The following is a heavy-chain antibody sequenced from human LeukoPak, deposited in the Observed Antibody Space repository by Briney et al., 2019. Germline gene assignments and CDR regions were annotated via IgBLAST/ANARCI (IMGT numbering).Heavy chain of an antibody. V-gene: IGHV1-8*01. J-gene: IGHJ4*02. D-gene: IGHD6-19*01. Sequence: ASLKVSCKASLYTFTPCAINWVRQATGQGLEWMGWMNPNSGNTGYGQSFQGRITKTRDISIGTAYMELSNLTSEDTAIYYCTRGSSGRRDNWGQGTLATVSA. CDR2: MNPNSGNT. CDR3: TRGSSGRRDN. CDR1: LYTFTPCA.